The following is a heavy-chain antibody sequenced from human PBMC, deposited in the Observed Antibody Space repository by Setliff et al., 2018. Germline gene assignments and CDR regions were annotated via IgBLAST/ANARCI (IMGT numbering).Heavy chain of an antibody. CDR3: ATKGHQLVRFQWFDP. J-gene: IGHJ5*02. CDR1: GGSVNSRY. D-gene: IGHD6-13*01. Sequence: PSETLSLPCTVSGGSVNSRYWSWIRQSPGKGLEWIGSAYYSGSTYYNPSLESRVTISVDTSKNQFSLRLTSVSAADTAVYYCATKGHQLVRFQWFDPWGQGTLVTVSS. V-gene: IGHV4-59*04. CDR2: AYYSGST.